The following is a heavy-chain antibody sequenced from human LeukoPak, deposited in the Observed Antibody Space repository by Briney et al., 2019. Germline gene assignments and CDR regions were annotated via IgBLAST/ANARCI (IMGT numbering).Heavy chain of an antibody. CDR2: IKPDGGEK. CDR1: GFTFSSYM. D-gene: IGHD3-3*01. Sequence: GGSLRLSCAASGFTFSSYMMTWVRQAPGKGLEWVANIKPDGGEKFYVDSVRGRFTISRDNAKNSLYLQMNSLRAEDTAVYYCARVGTYYDFWSGYYPFDYWGQGTLVTVSS. J-gene: IGHJ4*02. CDR3: ARVGTYYDFWSGYYPFDY. V-gene: IGHV3-7*01.